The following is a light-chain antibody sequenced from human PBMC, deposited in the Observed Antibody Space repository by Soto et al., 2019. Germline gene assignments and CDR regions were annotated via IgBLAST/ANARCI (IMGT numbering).Light chain of an antibody. CDR3: SSFTSNTTRYV. V-gene: IGLV2-14*01. CDR1: SSDVGGYNY. Sequence: QSALTQPASVSGSPGQSITISCTGTSSDVGGYNYVSWYQQHPGKAPKLMIYEVTNRPSGVSNRSSGSKSGNTASLTISGLQAEDEADYYCSSFTSNTTRYVFGPGTKVTVL. J-gene: IGLJ1*01. CDR2: EVT.